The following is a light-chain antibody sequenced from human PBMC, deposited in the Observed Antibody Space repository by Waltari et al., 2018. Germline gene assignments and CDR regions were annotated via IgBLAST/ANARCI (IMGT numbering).Light chain of an antibody. CDR3: QTWGSDIVV. J-gene: IGLJ2*01. CDR2: VNGDGSH. V-gene: IGLV4-69*01. Sequence: QLVVTQSPSASASLGASVKFTRTLSSGHTTFAIAWHQQQPQKGPRYLMTVNGDGSHRKGDGIPDRFSGSSSGADRYLTVSSLQSEDEADYYCQTWGSDIVVFGGGTKLTV. CDR1: SGHTTFA.